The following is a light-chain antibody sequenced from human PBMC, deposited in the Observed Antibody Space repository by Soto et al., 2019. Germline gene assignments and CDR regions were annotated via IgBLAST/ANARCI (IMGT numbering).Light chain of an antibody. CDR1: ESVNNNL. Sequence: LVLTQSPVTLSLSPGERATLSCRASESVNNNLIAWYQQKPGQAPRLLIYHASTRAPGIPDRFTGTGSGTDFTLTISRLEPEDFAVYFCQQYGTSPPYTFGQGTKLE. CDR3: QQYGTSPPYT. V-gene: IGKV3-20*01. J-gene: IGKJ2*01. CDR2: HAS.